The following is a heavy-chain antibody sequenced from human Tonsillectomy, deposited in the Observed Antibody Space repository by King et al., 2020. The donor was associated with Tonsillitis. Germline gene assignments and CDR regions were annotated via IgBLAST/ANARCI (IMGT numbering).Heavy chain of an antibody. D-gene: IGHD1-26*01. CDR1: GFSLSTSGVG. CDR2: IYWDVDK. Sequence: TLKESGPTLVKPTQTLTLTCTFSGFSLSTSGVGGGLMLQPPGKALELLALIYWDVDKRYSPSLQSRLTITKDTSKNQVVLTLTNMDPVDTDTYYCAHSGRTHTSLFDYWGQGTLVTVSS. CDR3: AHSGRTHTSLFDY. J-gene: IGHJ4*02. V-gene: IGHV2-5*02.